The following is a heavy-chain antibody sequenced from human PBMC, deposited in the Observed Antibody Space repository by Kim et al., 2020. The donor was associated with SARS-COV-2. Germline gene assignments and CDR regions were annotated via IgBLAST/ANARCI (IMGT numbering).Heavy chain of an antibody. CDR1: GFTFSSAC. D-gene: IGHD3-9*01. CDR2: IYNKTGACST. J-gene: IGHJ4*02. CDR3: TTPRRYDDY. V-gene: IGHV3-15*01. Sequence: GGSLRLSCAASGFTFSSACMSWVRQAPGKGLEWVGCIYNKTGACSTDSAARRNSRSTVSSDDTKYTQFLQMNSLKTDETFVYCCTTPRRYDDYWGQGTL.